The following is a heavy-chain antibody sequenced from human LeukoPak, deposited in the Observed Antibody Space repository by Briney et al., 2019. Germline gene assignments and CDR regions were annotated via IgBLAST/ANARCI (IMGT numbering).Heavy chain of an antibody. CDR3: ARAKKGVDGSGSYLPDY. J-gene: IGHJ4*02. CDR1: GGSFSGYY. V-gene: IGHV4-34*01. Sequence: SETLSLTCAVYGGSFSGYYWSWIRQPPGKGLEWIGEINHSGSTNYNPSLKSRVTISVDTSKNQSSLKLSSVTAADTAVYYCARAKKGVDGSGSYLPDYWGQGTLVTVSS. D-gene: IGHD3-10*01. CDR2: INHSGST.